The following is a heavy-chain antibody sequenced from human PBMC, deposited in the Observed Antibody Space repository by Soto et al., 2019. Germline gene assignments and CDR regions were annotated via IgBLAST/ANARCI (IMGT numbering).Heavy chain of an antibody. Sequence: SETLSLTCTVSGDSISGGASFWSWIRQPPGKGLEWIANVYYSGSSYYNPSLKSRLTISVDTAKNQFSLQLKSMTAADTAVYYCAKLSCTSSTCYFPGWFDPWGQGTLVTVSS. D-gene: IGHD2-2*01. J-gene: IGHJ5*02. V-gene: IGHV4-31*03. CDR1: GDSISGGASF. CDR3: AKLSCTSSTCYFPGWFDP. CDR2: VYYSGSS.